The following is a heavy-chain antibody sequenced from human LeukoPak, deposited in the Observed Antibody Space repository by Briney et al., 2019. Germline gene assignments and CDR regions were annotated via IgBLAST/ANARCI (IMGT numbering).Heavy chain of an antibody. V-gene: IGHV3-30*04. J-gene: IGHJ4*02. CDR2: ISYDGSNK. CDR3: ARVRTARGSYLDY. Sequence: GRSLRLSCAASGFTFSSYAMHWVRQAPGKGLEWVAVISYDGSNKYYADSVKGRFTISRDNSKNTLYLQMNGLRAEDTAVYYCARVRTARGSYLDYWGQGTLVTVSS. D-gene: IGHD3-16*01. CDR1: GFTFSSYA.